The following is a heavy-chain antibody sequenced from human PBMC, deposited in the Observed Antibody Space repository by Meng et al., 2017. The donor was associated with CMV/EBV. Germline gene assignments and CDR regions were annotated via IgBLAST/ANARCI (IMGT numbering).Heavy chain of an antibody. Sequence: QVQLVQSGAEVKKPGSSVKVSCKASGYTFTGYYMHWVRQAPGQGLEWMGWINPNSGGTNYAQKFQGWVTMTRDTSISTAYMELSRLRSDDTAVYYCAIGLGYCSGGSCYSLSWFDPWGQGTLVTVSS. V-gene: IGHV1-2*04. CDR2: INPNSGGT. J-gene: IGHJ5*02. D-gene: IGHD2-15*01. CDR3: AIGLGYCSGGSCYSLSWFDP. CDR1: GYTFTGYY.